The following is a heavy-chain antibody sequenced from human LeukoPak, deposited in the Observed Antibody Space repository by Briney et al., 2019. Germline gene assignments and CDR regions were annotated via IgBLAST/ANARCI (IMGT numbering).Heavy chain of an antibody. V-gene: IGHV4-4*07. CDR1: GASISSYY. CDR3: AIDSSSYYYYYYYMDV. Sequence: SSETLSLTCTVSGASISSYYWSWIRQPAAKGLEWIGRIYTSGSTNYNPSLKSRVTMSVDTSKNQFSLKLSSVTAADTAVYYCAIDSSSYYYYYYYMDVWGKGTTVTVSS. J-gene: IGHJ6*03. D-gene: IGHD6-13*01. CDR2: IYTSGST.